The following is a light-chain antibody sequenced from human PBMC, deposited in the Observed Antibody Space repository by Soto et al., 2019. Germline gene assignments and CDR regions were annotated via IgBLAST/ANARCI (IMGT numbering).Light chain of an antibody. CDR3: QVWDSNIEPPV. J-gene: IGLJ2*01. CDR1: NIESQS. Sequence: SYELTQPPSGSVAPGQTATITCGGNNIESQSVHWYQQKPGQAPVLAVYDNSDRPSGIPERFSGSNSGNTATLTISRVEAGYEADYYCQVWDSNIEPPVFGGGTKLTVL. V-gene: IGLV3-21*02. CDR2: DNS.